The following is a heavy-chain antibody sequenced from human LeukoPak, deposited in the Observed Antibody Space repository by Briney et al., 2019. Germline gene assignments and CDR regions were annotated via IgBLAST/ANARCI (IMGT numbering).Heavy chain of an antibody. Sequence: GASVKVSCKASGYTFTGYYMHWVPQAPGQGLESMAWINPNSGGTNYAQKFQGRVTMTRDTSISTAYMELSRLRSDDTAVYYCARDLRGYQLTSFDYWGQGTLVTVSS. CDR3: ARDLRGYQLTSFDY. J-gene: IGHJ4*02. CDR2: INPNSGGT. CDR1: GYTFTGYY. V-gene: IGHV1-2*02. D-gene: IGHD2-2*01.